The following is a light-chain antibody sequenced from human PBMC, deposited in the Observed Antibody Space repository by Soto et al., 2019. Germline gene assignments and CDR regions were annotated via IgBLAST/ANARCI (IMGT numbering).Light chain of an antibody. CDR2: DVS. V-gene: IGLV2-11*01. CDR3: SSYAGSYTLV. J-gene: IGLJ2*01. CDR1: SNDVGGYNF. Sequence: QSALTQPRSVSGSPGQSVTISCTGTSNDVGGYNFVSWYQQHPGKVPKLFIYDVSRRPSGVPDRFSGSKSGNTASLTISGXXXXXXXXYYCSSYAGSYTLVFGGGTKLTV.